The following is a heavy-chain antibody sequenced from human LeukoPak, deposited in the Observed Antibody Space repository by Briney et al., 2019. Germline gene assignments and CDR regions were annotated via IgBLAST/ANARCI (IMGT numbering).Heavy chain of an antibody. CDR2: IYHSGST. CDR3: AWEEDSYGYLDLDY. Sequence: SETLSLTCTVSGYSISSGYYWGWIRQPPGKGLEWIGSIYHSGSTYYNPSLKSRVTISVDTSKNQFSLKLSSVTAADTAVYYCAWEEDSYGYLDLDYWGQGTLVTVSS. J-gene: IGHJ4*02. V-gene: IGHV4-38-2*02. CDR1: GYSISSGYY. D-gene: IGHD5-18*01.